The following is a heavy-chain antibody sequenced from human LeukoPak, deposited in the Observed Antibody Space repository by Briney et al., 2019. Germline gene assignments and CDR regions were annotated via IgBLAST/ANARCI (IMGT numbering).Heavy chain of an antibody. CDR3: AKDPTYFYDSSGYTPDY. D-gene: IGHD3-22*01. Sequence: AGGSLRLSCAASGFTFSSYAMSWVRQAPGKGLEWVSAISGSGGSTYYADSVKGRFTISRDNSKNTLFLQMNSLRAEDTAVYYCAKDPTYFYDSSGYTPDYWGQGTLVTVSS. CDR1: GFTFSSYA. J-gene: IGHJ4*02. V-gene: IGHV3-23*01. CDR2: ISGSGGST.